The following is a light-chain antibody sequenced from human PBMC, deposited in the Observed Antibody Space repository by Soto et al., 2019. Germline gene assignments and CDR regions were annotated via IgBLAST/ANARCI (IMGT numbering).Light chain of an antibody. J-gene: IGKJ1*01. CDR2: GAS. Sequence: EIVLTQSPGTLSLSPGERATLSCRASQSVSSNYLAWYQQKPGQAPGPLIYGASSRATGIPDRFSGSGAGTDFTLTISRLELEDFAVYYCQQYGSSPWTFGQGTKVDIK. V-gene: IGKV3-20*01. CDR1: QSVSSNY. CDR3: QQYGSSPWT.